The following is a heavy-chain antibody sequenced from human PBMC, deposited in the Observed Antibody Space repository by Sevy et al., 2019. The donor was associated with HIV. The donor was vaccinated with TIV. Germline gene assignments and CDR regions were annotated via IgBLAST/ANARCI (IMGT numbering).Heavy chain of an antibody. D-gene: IGHD6-13*01. V-gene: IGHV3-23*01. J-gene: IGHJ4*02. CDR1: GFTFSSFP. CDR2: INGRGGST. Sequence: GGSLRLSCAASGFTFSSFPMSWVRQVPGKGLEWVSSINGRGGSTYYADSVKGRVTLSRDNSKNTLFLQMDSLRAEDTAIYYCARPTPRIAASSAAFFDYWGQGTLVTVSS. CDR3: ARPTPRIAASSAAFFDY.